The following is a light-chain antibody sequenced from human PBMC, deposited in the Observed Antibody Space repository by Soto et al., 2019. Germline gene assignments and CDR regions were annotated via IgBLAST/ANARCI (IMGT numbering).Light chain of an antibody. CDR3: QQYNNWPRAT. J-gene: IGKJ4*01. CDR1: QNINNN. CDR2: RTS. Sequence: ETVMTQSPAALSVSPGERATLSCRASQNINNNLAWYQQKPGQAPRLIMFRTSTRATGVPARFSGSGSETDFNLTISSLQSEDFAVYYCQQYNNWPRATFGGGTKVDIK. V-gene: IGKV3-15*01.